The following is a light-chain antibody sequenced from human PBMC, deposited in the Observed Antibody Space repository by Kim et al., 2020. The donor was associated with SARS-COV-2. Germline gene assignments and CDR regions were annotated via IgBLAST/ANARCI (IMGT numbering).Light chain of an antibody. J-gene: IGKJ4*01. CDR3: QQRGGWPLT. CDR2: DAS. CDR1: QSVSRY. V-gene: IGKV3-11*01. Sequence: EIVLTQSPATLSLSPGERATLSCRASQSVSRYLTWYQQKPGQAPRILIYDASSRAAGIPARFSGSGSGTDFTLTISSLEPEDFAVYYCQQRGGWPLTFGGGTKVEIK.